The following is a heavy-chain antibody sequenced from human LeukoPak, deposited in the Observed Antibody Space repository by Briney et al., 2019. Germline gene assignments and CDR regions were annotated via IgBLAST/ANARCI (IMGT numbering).Heavy chain of an antibody. J-gene: IGHJ6*03. D-gene: IGHD2-15*01. CDR3: AKRADGCSGVSCYYYYMDV. CDR1: GFTFSNYA. Sequence: GGSLRLSCAASGFTFSNYAMNWVRQAPGKGLEWVSTISGVGDSTYYAESVKGRFTMSRDNSKNTVYLQMTSLRVEDTAIYYCAKRADGCSGVSCYYYYMDVWGKGTTVTVSS. V-gene: IGHV3-23*01. CDR2: ISGVGDST.